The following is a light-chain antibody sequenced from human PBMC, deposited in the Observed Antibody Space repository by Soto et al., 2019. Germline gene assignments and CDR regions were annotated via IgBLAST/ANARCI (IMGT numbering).Light chain of an antibody. J-gene: IGKJ4*02. CDR2: GAA. V-gene: IGKV3-20*01. Sequence: EIVLTQSPGTLSLSPGERATLSCRASQSVDSRSLVWYQQKPDQAPRLLIYGAAARAAGIPDRFSGSGSGTDFTLTISSLEPEDFAVYYCQHYGGSPLTFGGGTKVEIK. CDR1: QSVDSRS. CDR3: QHYGGSPLT.